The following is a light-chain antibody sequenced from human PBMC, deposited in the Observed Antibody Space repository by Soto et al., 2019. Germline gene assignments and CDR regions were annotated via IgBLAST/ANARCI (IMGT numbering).Light chain of an antibody. CDR1: QAIGVY. Sequence: DIQMTQSPSTLSASVGDRVTITCRANQAIGVYLAWFQQQPGKVPKLRIYAASALQSGVPSRFSGSGSGTDFTLTISSIQPEDIATYYCQKYHSAPLTFGGGTQVDIK. CDR2: AAS. CDR3: QKYHSAPLT. V-gene: IGKV1-27*01. J-gene: IGKJ4*02.